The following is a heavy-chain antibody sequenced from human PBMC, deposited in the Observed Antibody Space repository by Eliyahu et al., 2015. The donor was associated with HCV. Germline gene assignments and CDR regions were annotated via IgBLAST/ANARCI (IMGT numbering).Heavy chain of an antibody. Sequence: QVQLQQWVAGLLKPSETLSLXCAXXGGXFSGYYXSXIRQPPGKGLEXMGEINHSGSTNYXPSLKSRVTISVDTSKNQFSLKLSSVTAADTAVYYCARGLRIYGSGSYFDYWGQGTLVTVSS. D-gene: IGHD3-10*01. V-gene: IGHV4-34*01. CDR3: ARGLRIYGSGSYFDY. CDR1: GGXFSGYY. J-gene: IGHJ4*02. CDR2: INHSGST.